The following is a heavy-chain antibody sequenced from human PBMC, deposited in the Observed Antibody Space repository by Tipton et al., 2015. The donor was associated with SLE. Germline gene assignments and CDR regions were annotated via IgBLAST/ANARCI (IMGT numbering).Heavy chain of an antibody. Sequence: TLSLTCTVSGHSITNYYWSWIRHSAGKGLECIGRIHTSGSTNYNPSLKSRVTMSVDTSKNQVPLKLSSVAAADTALYYCAREWGWQLYNTFDMWGQGTMVTVSS. CDR1: GHSITNYY. J-gene: IGHJ3*02. D-gene: IGHD6-13*01. V-gene: IGHV4-4*07. CDR2: IHTSGST. CDR3: AREWGWQLYNTFDM.